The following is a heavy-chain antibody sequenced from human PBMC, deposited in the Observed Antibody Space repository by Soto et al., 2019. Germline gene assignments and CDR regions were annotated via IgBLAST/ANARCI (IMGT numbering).Heavy chain of an antibody. D-gene: IGHD2-2*01. CDR2: ISLYSDGA. Sequence: QVQLVQSGGEVKRPGASVKVSCKPSGYTFSNYGITWVRQAPRQPLEWLGWISLYSDGANYAQKFQGRVSMTTDTSTTTAYMELRSLRSDATAVYYCARVVPGAEAWFGPWGQGTLVTVYS. J-gene: IGHJ5*02. CDR3: ARVVPGAEAWFGP. V-gene: IGHV1-18*01. CDR1: GYTFSNYG.